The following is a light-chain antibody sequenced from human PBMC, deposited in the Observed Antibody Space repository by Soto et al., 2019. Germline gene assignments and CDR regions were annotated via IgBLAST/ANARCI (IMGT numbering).Light chain of an antibody. CDR2: GAS. CDR1: QSVSSSY. Sequence: EIVLTQSPGTLSLSPGERATLSCRASQSVSSSYLAWYQQKPGQAPRLLIYGASSRATGIPDRFSGSGSGTDFTLTISSLEPDDFAVYYCQHYGSSPRTFGQGTKVE. CDR3: QHYGSSPRT. J-gene: IGKJ1*01. V-gene: IGKV3-20*01.